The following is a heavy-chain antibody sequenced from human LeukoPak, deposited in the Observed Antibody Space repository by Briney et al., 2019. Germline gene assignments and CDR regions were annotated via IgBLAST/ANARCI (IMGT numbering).Heavy chain of an antibody. J-gene: IGHJ4*02. CDR2: INPGGVINPGGGNT. CDR3: VRTPPNWGFDY. D-gene: IGHD7-27*01. Sequence: GASVKVSCKASGYTFTNYYMHWVRQAPGQGLEWMGVINPGGVINPGGGNTNYAQEFQGRVTVTRDTSTSTVYMELSSLRSEDTAIYYCVRTPPNWGFDYWGQGTLVTVSS. CDR1: GYTFTNYY. V-gene: IGHV1-46*01.